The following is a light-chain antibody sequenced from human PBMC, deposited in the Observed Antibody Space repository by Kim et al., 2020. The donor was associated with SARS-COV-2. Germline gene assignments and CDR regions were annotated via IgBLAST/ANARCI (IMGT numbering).Light chain of an antibody. J-gene: IGKJ2*01. CDR1: QSISSW. CDR3: QQYNSYSRT. Sequence: SASVGDRITITCRASQSISSWLAWYQQKPGKAPKLLIYKASSLESGVPSRFSGSVSGTEFTLTISSLQPDDFATYYCQQYNSYSRTFGQGTKLEIK. CDR2: KAS. V-gene: IGKV1-5*03.